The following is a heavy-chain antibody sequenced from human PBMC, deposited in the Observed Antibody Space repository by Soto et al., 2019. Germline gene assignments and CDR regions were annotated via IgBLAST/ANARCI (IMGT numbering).Heavy chain of an antibody. D-gene: IGHD5-12*01. V-gene: IGHV3-23*01. CDR2: ISGSGGST. Sequence: GESLKISCAASGFTFSSYAMSWVRQAPGKGLEWVSAISGSGGSTYYADSVKGRFTISRDNSKNTLYLQMNSLRAEDAAVYYCAKSAVDRGMTGAFDIWGQGTMVTVSS. CDR3: AKSAVDRGMTGAFDI. J-gene: IGHJ3*02. CDR1: GFTFSSYA.